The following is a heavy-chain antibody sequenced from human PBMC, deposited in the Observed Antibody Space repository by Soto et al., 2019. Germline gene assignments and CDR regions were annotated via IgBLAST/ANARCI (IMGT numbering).Heavy chain of an antibody. CDR3: ARPRRFGVGAWYDP. D-gene: IGHD3-3*01. Sequence: QVQLQESGPGLVKPSETLSLICTVSGDSISSTSHYWSWIRQPPGKGLEWIGYLYDSGTTNYNLSLKRRVTIXVXTXXNQSSLKLRSLTAADTAVYYCARPRRFGVGAWYDPWGQGTLVTVSS. J-gene: IGHJ5*02. CDR1: GDSISSTSHY. CDR2: LYDSGTT. V-gene: IGHV4-61*01.